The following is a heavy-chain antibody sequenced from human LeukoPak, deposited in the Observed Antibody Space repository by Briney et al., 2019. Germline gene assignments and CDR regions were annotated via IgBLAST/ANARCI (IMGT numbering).Heavy chain of an antibody. D-gene: IGHD3-16*02. Sequence: SLKVSCKASVGTFSSYALRWGCPAPGQGVEWMGRIFPILGVANYAQKLQGRVTITTDETTSTAYMELSSLRSEDTAVYYCARGSMITFGGVIVHGAFYIWGQGTMVTVSS. V-gene: IGHV1-69*05. CDR3: ARGSMITFGGVIVHGAFYI. CDR2: IFPILGVA. CDR1: VGTFSSYA. J-gene: IGHJ3*02.